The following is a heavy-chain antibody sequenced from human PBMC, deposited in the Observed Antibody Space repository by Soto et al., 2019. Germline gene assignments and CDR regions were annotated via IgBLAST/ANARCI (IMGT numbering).Heavy chain of an antibody. CDR1: GFTFSNAW. CDR3: TTEKGGATTIFDYFDY. CDR2: IRSKTDGGTT. D-gene: IGHD1-26*01. J-gene: IGHJ4*02. Sequence: GGSLRLSCAASGFTFSNAWMNWVRQAPGKGLEWVGRIRSKTDGGTTDYAAPVKGRFTISRDDSKNTLYLQMNSLKTEDTAVYYCTTEKGGATTIFDYFDYWGQGTLVTVSS. V-gene: IGHV3-15*07.